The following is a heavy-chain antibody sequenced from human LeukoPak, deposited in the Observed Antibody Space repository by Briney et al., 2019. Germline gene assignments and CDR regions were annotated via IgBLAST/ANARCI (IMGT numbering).Heavy chain of an antibody. CDR3: ARESSGSYGNYFDY. D-gene: IGHD1-26*01. J-gene: IGHJ4*02. Sequence: GGSLRLSCVGSGSTFNGHWLTWVRQAPGRGLEWVASIKEDGRQAYYMDSVKGRFTIFRDNSKKSLCLQMNSLRIEDTAVYYCARESSGSYGNYFDYWGQGTLVTVSS. CDR1: GSTFNGHW. CDR2: IKEDGRQA. V-gene: IGHV3-7*01.